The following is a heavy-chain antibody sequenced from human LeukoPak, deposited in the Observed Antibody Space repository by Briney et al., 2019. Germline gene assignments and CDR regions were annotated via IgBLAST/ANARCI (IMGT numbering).Heavy chain of an antibody. CDR2: IREDGGEK. D-gene: IGHD2-21*02. V-gene: IGHV3-7*05. CDR1: GFTFSNSW. Sequence: GGSLRLSCAASGFTFSNSWMTWVRQAPGKGLEWVANIREDGGEKYYVDSVKGRFTTSRDNAKNSLYLQMNSLRAEDTAVYYCARINTAIFSSSDYWGQGTLVTVSS. J-gene: IGHJ4*02. CDR3: ARINTAIFSSSDY.